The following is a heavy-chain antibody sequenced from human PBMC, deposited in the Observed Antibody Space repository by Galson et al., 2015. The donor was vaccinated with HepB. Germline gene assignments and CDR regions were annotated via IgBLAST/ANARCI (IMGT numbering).Heavy chain of an antibody. J-gene: IGHJ4*02. V-gene: IGHV3-23*01. Sequence: SLRLSCAASGFTFSSYAMSWVRQAPGKGLEWVSAISGSGGSTYYADSVKGRFTISRDNPKNTLYLQMNSLRAEDTAVYYCAKGGREPLHYFDYWGQGTLVTVSS. CDR3: AKGGREPLHYFDY. D-gene: IGHD1-26*01. CDR2: ISGSGGST. CDR1: GFTFSSYA.